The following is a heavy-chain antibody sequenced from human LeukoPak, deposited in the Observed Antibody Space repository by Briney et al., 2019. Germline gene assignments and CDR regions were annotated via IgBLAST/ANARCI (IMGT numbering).Heavy chain of an antibody. CDR1: GDSISNYY. CDR2: IYTSGST. V-gene: IGHV4-4*07. Sequence: SETLSLTCNVSGDSISNYYWNWIRQPAGKGLEWIGRIYTSGSTNYNPSLKSRVTISVDTPKNQFSLKLSSVTAADTAVYYCARVIGSGSYYRLGYYYMDVWGKGTTVTISS. D-gene: IGHD3-10*01. CDR3: ARVIGSGSYYRLGYYYMDV. J-gene: IGHJ6*03.